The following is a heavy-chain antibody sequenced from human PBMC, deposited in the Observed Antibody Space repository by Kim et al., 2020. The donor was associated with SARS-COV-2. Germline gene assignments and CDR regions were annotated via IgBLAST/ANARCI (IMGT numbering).Heavy chain of an antibody. V-gene: IGHV4-31*03. Sequence: SETLSLTCTVSGGSISSGGYYWSWIRQHPGKGLEWIGYIYYSVSTYYNPSLKSRVTISVDTSKNRFSLKLSSVTAADTAVYYCARASDVVVVTASTENTVHDAFDIWGQGTMVTVSS. CDR1: GGSISSGGYY. D-gene: IGHD2-21*02. CDR2: IYYSVST. J-gene: IGHJ3*02. CDR3: ARASDVVVVTASTENTVHDAFDI.